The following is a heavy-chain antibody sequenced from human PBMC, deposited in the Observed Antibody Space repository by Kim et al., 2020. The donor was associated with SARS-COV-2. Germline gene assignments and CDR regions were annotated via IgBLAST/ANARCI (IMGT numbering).Heavy chain of an antibody. V-gene: IGHV3-74*01. CDR1: GFTFSSYW. D-gene: IGHD3-10*01. Sequence: GGSLRLSCAASGFTFSSYWMHWVRQAPGKGLVWVSRINSDGSSTSYADSVKGRFTISRDNAKNTLYLQMNSLRAEDTAVYYCARPITMVQGVPSDDAFDIWGQGTMVTVSS. CDR2: INSDGSST. CDR3: ARPITMVQGVPSDDAFDI. J-gene: IGHJ3*02.